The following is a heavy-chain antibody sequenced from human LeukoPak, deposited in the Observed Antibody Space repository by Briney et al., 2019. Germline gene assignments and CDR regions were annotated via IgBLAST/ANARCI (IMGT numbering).Heavy chain of an antibody. V-gene: IGHV3-33*01. CDR1: GFTFSSYG. D-gene: IGHD6-13*01. CDR3: ARDGEIRYSSSPAGSTFDY. CDR2: IWYDGSNK. J-gene: IGHJ4*02. Sequence: PGGSLRLSCAASGFTFSSYGMHWVRQAPGKGLEWVAVIWYDGSNKYYADSVKGRFTISRDNSKNTLYLQMNSLRAEDTAVYYCARDGEIRYSSSPAGSTFDYWGQGTLVTVSS.